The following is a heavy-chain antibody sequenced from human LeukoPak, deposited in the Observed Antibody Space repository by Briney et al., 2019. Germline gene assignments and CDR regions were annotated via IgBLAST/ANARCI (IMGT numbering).Heavy chain of an antibody. Sequence: PSETLSLTCTVSGGSISSYYWSWIRQPPGKGLEWIGYIYYSGSTNYNPSLKSRVIISVDTSKNQFSLKLSSVTAADTAVYYCARADSSRSPSPFDYWGQGTLVTVSS. CDR1: GGSISSYY. CDR2: IYYSGST. V-gene: IGHV4-59*12. D-gene: IGHD3-22*01. J-gene: IGHJ4*02. CDR3: ARADSSRSPSPFDY.